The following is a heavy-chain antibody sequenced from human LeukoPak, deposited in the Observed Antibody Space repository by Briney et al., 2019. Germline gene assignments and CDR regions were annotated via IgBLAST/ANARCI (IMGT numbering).Heavy chain of an antibody. CDR3: ARGYSSGWTHLGY. J-gene: IGHJ4*02. V-gene: IGHV4-34*01. CDR1: GFTVSSNY. D-gene: IGHD6-19*01. Sequence: PGGSLRLSCAASGFTVSSNYMSWVRQAPGKGLEWIGEINHSGSTNYNPSLKSRVTISVDTSKNQFSLKLSSVTAADTAVYYCARGYSSGWTHLGYWGQGTLVTVSS. CDR2: INHSGST.